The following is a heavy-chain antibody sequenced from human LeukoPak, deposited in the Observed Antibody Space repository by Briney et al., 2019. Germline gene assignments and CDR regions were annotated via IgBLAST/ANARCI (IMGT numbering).Heavy chain of an antibody. Sequence: SETLSLTCTVSGGSISSSAYYWGWIRRPPGKGLEWIGSIHSSGSTYYNPSLKSRVTISVDTSKNQFSLKLTSMTAADTAVYYCARHFYGSGSYYPDAFDIWGQGTMVTVSS. V-gene: IGHV4-39*07. CDR2: IHSSGST. D-gene: IGHD3-10*01. J-gene: IGHJ3*02. CDR3: ARHFYGSGSYYPDAFDI. CDR1: GGSISSSAYY.